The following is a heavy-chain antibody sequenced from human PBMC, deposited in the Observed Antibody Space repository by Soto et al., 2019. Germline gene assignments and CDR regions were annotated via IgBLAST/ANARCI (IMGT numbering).Heavy chain of an antibody. CDR3: AKNPGYYYDSTGYHFDY. Sequence: SGFTFSSYGMHWVRQAPGKGLEWVSAISYGGGTTYYADSVKGRFTISRDNSKNTLYLQMNSLRAEDTAVYYCAKNPGYYYDSTGYHFDYWGQGTLVTVSS. V-gene: IGHV3-23*01. CDR1: GFTFSSYG. CDR2: ISYGGGTT. J-gene: IGHJ4*02. D-gene: IGHD3-22*01.